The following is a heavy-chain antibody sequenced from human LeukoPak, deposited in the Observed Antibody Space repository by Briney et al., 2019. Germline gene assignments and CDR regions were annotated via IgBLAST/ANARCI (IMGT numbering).Heavy chain of an antibody. D-gene: IGHD5-18*01. CDR3: ARDLSGVTGYTYGRGIDY. CDR1: GFTFRSYW. Sequence: GGSLRLSCAASGFTFRSYWMTWVRQAPGKGLEWVGNIHPDGSEQYPVDSVKGRFTISRDNARNSLFLQMNSLRVEDTAVSYCARDLSGVTGYTYGRGIDYWGQGTLVTVSS. CDR2: IHPDGSEQ. V-gene: IGHV3-7*01. J-gene: IGHJ4*02.